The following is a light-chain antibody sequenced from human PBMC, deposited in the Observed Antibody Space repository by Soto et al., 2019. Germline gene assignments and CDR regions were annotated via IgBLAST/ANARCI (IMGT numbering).Light chain of an antibody. V-gene: IGLV2-14*01. CDR2: DVS. J-gene: IGLJ2*01. CDR1: SSDVGGYNY. CDR3: SSYTSSSTPVV. Sequence: QSALTQPASVSGSPGQAITISCTGTSSDVGGYNYVSWYQQHPGKAPKLMIYDVSNRPSGVSNRFSGSKSGNTASLTISGLQGEDEAAYYCSSYTSSSTPVVFGGGTKLTVL.